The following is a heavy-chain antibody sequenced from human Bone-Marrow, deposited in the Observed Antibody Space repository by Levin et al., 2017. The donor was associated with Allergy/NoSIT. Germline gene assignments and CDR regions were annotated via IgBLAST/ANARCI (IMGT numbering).Heavy chain of an antibody. D-gene: IGHD3-16*02. Sequence: TASETLSLTCTVSSGSISSGYDYWSWVRQSPGKGLEWIGYIDYNGRTYYNPSLKSRLVISLDTSNNQFSLKLTSVTAADTAVYYCARDKFRSQGPGMDVWGQGTTVTVSS. CDR3: ARDKFRSQGPGMDV. CDR2: IDYNGRT. V-gene: IGHV4-30-4*01. J-gene: IGHJ6*02. CDR1: SGSISSGYDY.